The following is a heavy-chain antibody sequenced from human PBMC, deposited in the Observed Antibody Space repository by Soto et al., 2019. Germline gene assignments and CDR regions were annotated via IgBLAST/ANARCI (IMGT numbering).Heavy chain of an antibody. J-gene: IGHJ6*02. CDR1: GYSFTSYW. V-gene: IGHV5-10-1*01. CDR3: ARRSCSSTSCYVYYCYGMDV. Sequence: ESLKISCKGSGYSFTSYWISWVRQMPGKGLEWMGRIDPSDSYTNYSPSFQGHVTISADKSISTAYLQWGSLKASDTAMYYCARRSCSSTSCYVYYCYGMDVWGQGTTVTVS. CDR2: IDPSDSYT. D-gene: IGHD2-2*01.